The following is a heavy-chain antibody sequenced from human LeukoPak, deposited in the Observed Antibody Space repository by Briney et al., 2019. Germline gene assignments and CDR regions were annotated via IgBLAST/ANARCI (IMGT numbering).Heavy chain of an antibody. J-gene: IGHJ4*02. D-gene: IGHD2-21*02. CDR3: ARVREDCGGDCYPDY. V-gene: IGHV1-18*04. CDR1: GYTFTSYG. Sequence: ASVKASCKASGYTFTSYGISWVRQAPGQGLEWMGWISAYNGNTNYAQKFQGRVTITADKSTSTAYMELSSLRSEDTAVYYCARVREDCGGDCYPDYWGQGTLVTVSS. CDR2: ISAYNGNT.